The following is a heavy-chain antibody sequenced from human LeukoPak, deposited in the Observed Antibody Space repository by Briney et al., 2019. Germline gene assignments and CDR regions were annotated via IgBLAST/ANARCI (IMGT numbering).Heavy chain of an antibody. J-gene: IGHJ5*02. Sequence: ASVKVSCKASGYTFTSYGISWVRQAPGQGLEWMGWIRAYNGNTNYAQKLQGRVTMTTDTSTSTAYMELRSLRSDDTAVYYCARDSRYSSSWYEGEDWFDPWGQGTLVTVSS. CDR3: ARDSRYSSSWYEGEDWFDP. CDR2: IRAYNGNT. V-gene: IGHV1-18*01. CDR1: GYTFTSYG. D-gene: IGHD6-13*01.